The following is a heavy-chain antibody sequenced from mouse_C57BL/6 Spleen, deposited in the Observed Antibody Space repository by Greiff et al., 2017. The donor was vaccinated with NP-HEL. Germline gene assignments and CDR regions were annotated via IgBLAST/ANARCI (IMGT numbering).Heavy chain of an antibody. CDR2: IYPGSGNT. D-gene: IGHD2-4*01. V-gene: IGHV1-76*01. CDR1: GYTFTDYY. Sequence: VQLQQSGAELVRPGASVKLSCKASGYTFTDYYINWVKQRPGQGLEWIARIYPGSGNTYYNEKFKGKATLTAEKSSSTAYMQLSSLTSEDSAVYFCARRGYDYDWFAYWGQGTLVTVSA. CDR3: ARRGYDYDWFAY. J-gene: IGHJ3*01.